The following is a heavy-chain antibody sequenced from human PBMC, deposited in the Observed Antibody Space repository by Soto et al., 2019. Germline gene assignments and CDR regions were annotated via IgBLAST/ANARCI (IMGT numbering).Heavy chain of an antibody. V-gene: IGHV3-13*01. CDR1: GFTFSSYD. CDR2: IGTAGDT. D-gene: IGHD3-22*01. J-gene: IGHJ4*02. Sequence: GGSLRLSCAASGFTFSSYDMHWVRQATGKGLEWVSAIGTAGDTYYPGSVKGRFTISRENAKNTIYLQMSSLSADDTAVYYCAKGSSGLPYYFDYWGQGTLVTVSS. CDR3: AKGSSGLPYYFDY.